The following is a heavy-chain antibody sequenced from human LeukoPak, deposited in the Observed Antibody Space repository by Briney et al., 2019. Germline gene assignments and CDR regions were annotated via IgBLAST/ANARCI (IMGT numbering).Heavy chain of an antibody. D-gene: IGHD3-22*01. CDR2: VIPIFGTK. J-gene: IGHJ3*02. V-gene: IGHV1-69*13. CDR3: ARRRSYYDSSGYTFDI. CDR1: GGTFSSYA. Sequence: SVKVSCRASGGTFSSYALSWVRQAPGQGLEWMGGVIPIFGTKNYAQTFQGRVTITADESTSTAYMELSSLRSEDTAVYYCARRRSYYDSSGYTFDIWGQGTMVTVSS.